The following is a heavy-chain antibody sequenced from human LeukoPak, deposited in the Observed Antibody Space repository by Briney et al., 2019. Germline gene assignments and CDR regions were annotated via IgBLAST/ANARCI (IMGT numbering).Heavy chain of an antibody. V-gene: IGHV3-73*01. D-gene: IGHD2/OR15-2a*01. CDR1: WLSFRDTA. J-gene: IGHJ4*02. CDR2: IRPKVTTYPP. CDR3: ARKFNSHISEYWFEFDQ. Sequence: PGGSLRPSRAPSWLSFRDTAMHWVRQASGKGPGWVGRIRPKVTTYPPAYAASGKGRPTTSRDESRNTAYPEMDSLTPHDTAVYYCARKFNSHISEYWFEFDQWGLGTLVRVS.